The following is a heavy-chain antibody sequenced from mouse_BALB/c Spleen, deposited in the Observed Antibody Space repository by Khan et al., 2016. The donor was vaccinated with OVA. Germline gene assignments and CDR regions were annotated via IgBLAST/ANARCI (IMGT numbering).Heavy chain of an antibody. CDR2: IYPYNDDT. D-gene: IGHD2-14*01. Sequence: VQLKQSGPELVKPGASVKMSCKASGYTFTSYVIHWVKQKPGQGLEWIGYIYPYNDDTKYNEKFKGKATLTSDKSSSTAYMELSSLTSEDSGVYYCARNYRSDEYFDYWGQGTTLTVSS. CDR1: GYTFTSYV. CDR3: ARNYRSDEYFDY. J-gene: IGHJ2*01. V-gene: IGHV1S136*01.